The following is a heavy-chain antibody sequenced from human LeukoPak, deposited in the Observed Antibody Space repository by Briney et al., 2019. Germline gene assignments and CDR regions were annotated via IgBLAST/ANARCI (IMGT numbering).Heavy chain of an antibody. CDR1: GYTFTSYD. J-gene: IGHJ3*02. CDR3: ARLISRDSSSAFDI. CDR2: MNPDSGNT. D-gene: IGHD6-6*01. Sequence: ASVKVSCKASGYTFTSYDINWVRQATGQGLEWMGWMNPDSGNTGYAQKFQGRVTITRNTSISTAYMELSSLRSEDTAVYYCARLISRDSSSAFDIWGQGTMVTVSS. V-gene: IGHV1-8*03.